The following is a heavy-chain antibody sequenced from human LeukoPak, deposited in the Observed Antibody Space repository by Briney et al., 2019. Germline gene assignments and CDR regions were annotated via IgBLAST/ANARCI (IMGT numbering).Heavy chain of an antibody. V-gene: IGHV3-23*01. CDR1: GFTFSSYA. Sequence: GGSLRLSCAASGFTFSSYAMSWVRQAPGKGLEWVSAISGSGGSTYYADSVKGRFTISRDNAKNSLYLQMNSLRAEDTAVYYCARGAYVGSSGYYYTPRNDAFDIWGQGTMVTVSS. J-gene: IGHJ3*02. D-gene: IGHD3-22*01. CDR2: ISGSGGST. CDR3: ARGAYVGSSGYYYTPRNDAFDI.